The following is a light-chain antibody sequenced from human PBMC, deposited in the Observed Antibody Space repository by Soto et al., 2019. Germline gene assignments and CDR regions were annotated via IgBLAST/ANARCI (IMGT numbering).Light chain of an antibody. CDR2: DAS. CDR1: QDISNY. V-gene: IGKV1-33*01. Sequence: DIQMTQSPSSLSASVGDRVTITCQASQDISNYLNWYQQKPGKAPKLLIYDASSLETRVPSRFSGSGSGTDFTFNISSLQTEDIATYYCQQYDNLPLTFGGGTKVEIK. J-gene: IGKJ4*01. CDR3: QQYDNLPLT.